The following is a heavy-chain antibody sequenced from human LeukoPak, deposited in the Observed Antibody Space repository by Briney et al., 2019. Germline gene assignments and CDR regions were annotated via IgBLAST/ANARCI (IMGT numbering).Heavy chain of an antibody. D-gene: IGHD3-10*01. J-gene: IGHJ4*02. CDR3: ARAPYGSGSHFDY. Sequence: GGSLRLSCAASEFSVGSNYMTWVRQAPGKGLEWVSLIYSGGSTYYADSVKGRFTISRDNSKNTLYLQMNSLRAEDTALYHCARAPYGSGSHFDYWGRGTLVTVSS. CDR1: EFSVGSNY. CDR2: IYSGGST. V-gene: IGHV3-66*01.